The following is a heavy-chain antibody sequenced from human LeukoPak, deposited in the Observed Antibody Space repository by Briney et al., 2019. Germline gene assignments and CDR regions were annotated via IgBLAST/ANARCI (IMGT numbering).Heavy chain of an antibody. J-gene: IGHJ4*02. Sequence: PSETLSLTCTVSGGSISSSSYYWGWIRQPPGKGLEWIGSMYYSGSTYYNPSLKSRVTISVDTSKNQFSLKLSSVTAADTAVYYCARDVSPLYGSGSYSFDYWGQGTLVTVSS. CDR1: GGSISSSSYY. D-gene: IGHD3-10*01. V-gene: IGHV4-39*07. CDR3: ARDVSPLYGSGSYSFDY. CDR2: MYYSGST.